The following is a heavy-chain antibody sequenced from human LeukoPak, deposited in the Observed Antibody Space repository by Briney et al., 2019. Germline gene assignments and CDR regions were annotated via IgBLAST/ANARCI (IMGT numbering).Heavy chain of an antibody. Sequence: PSETLSLTCTVSGGSIGSYYWSWIRQPPGKGLEWIGYIYYSGSTNYNPSLKSRVTISVDTSKNQFSLKLSSVTAADTAVYYCARESYDSSGYYYVDYWGQGTLVTVSS. CDR3: ARESYDSSGYYYVDY. CDR1: GGSIGSYY. D-gene: IGHD3-22*01. CDR2: IYYSGST. V-gene: IGHV4-59*01. J-gene: IGHJ4*02.